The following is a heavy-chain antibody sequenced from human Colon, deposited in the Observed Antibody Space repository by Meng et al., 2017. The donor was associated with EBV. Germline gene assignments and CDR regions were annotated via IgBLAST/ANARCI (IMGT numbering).Heavy chain of an antibody. CDR3: TKGVGVLNYFDS. Sequence: EVQLVEFGGGLVKPGESLRLSCAASGFTFSNAWMNWVRQVPGKGLEWVGRSKSKTDGGATDYAAPVKGRFTISRDDSKSMFYLQMNSLRTEDTAVYFCTKGVGVLNYFDSCGQGTLVTVSS. V-gene: IGHV3-15*01. J-gene: IGHJ4*02. D-gene: IGHD3-10*01. CDR2: SKSKTDGGAT. CDR1: GFTFSNAW.